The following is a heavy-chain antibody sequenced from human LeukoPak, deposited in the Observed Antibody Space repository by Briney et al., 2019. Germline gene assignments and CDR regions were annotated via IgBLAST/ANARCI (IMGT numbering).Heavy chain of an antibody. CDR3: ARLGPTYYYGSGTINWFDP. J-gene: IGHJ5*02. Sequence: SETLSLTCAVYGGSFSGYYWSWIRQPPGKGLEWIGEINHSGSTNYNPSLKSRVTISVDTSKNQFSLKLSSVTAADTAVYYCARLGPTYYYGSGTINWFDPWGQGTLVTVSS. CDR1: GGSFSGYY. D-gene: IGHD3-10*01. CDR2: INHSGST. V-gene: IGHV4-34*01.